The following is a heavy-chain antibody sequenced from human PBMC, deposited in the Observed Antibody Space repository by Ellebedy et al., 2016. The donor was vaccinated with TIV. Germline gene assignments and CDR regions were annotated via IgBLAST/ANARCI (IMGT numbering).Heavy chain of an antibody. Sequence: PGGSLRLSCAASGFTFSSYWMSWVRQAPGKGLEWVANIKQDGSEKYYVDSVKGRFTISRDNAKNTLYLQMNSLRAEDTAVYYCARDNYYGSGAHYFNCWGQGTLVTVSS. D-gene: IGHD3-10*01. CDR1: GFTFSSYW. J-gene: IGHJ4*02. CDR3: ARDNYYGSGAHYFNC. V-gene: IGHV3-7*01. CDR2: IKQDGSEK.